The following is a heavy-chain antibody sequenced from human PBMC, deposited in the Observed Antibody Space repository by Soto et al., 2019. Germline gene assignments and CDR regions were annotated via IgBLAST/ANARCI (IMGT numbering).Heavy chain of an antibody. CDR3: VRDGSKTLRDWFDP. CDR1: GGSISKFY. Sequence: QVPLRESGPGVVKPSETLSLSCSVSGGSISKFYWSWIRKTAGKGLEWMGRVYATGTTDYNPSLRSRVTMSVDISKKTFSLRLTSVTAADTGVYYCVRDGSKTLRDWFDPWGQGKLVTVSS. J-gene: IGHJ5*02. V-gene: IGHV4-4*07. CDR2: VYATGTT.